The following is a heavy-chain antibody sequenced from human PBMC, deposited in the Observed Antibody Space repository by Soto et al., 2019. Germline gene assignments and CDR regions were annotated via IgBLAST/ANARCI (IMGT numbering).Heavy chain of an antibody. Sequence: EVQLLDSGGGLVQPGGSLRLSCAASGFTFSTYAMSWVRHAPGKGLEWVSTIGGSGGGTYYAESVKGRFTIFRDNSMNTLYLQMSSLRAEDTAVYYYAKVNSGSYYGSFDYWGQGTLVTVSS. V-gene: IGHV3-23*01. D-gene: IGHD1-26*01. CDR3: AKVNSGSYYGSFDY. CDR2: IGGSGGGT. J-gene: IGHJ4*02. CDR1: GFTFSTYA.